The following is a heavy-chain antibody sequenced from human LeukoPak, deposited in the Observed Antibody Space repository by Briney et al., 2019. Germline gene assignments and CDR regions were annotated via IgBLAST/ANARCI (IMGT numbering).Heavy chain of an antibody. CDR2: TSSSDAGT. CDR3: AKAPVTSCRGAYCYPFDS. J-gene: IGHJ4*02. Sequence: GGSLRLSCAVSGFTLSTYAMSWVRQTPGKGLEWVAATSSSDAGTYHADSVRGRFTISRDNSKNTLYLQMNSLRAEDAAVYFCAKAPVTSCRGAYCYPFDSWGQGTLVTVSS. D-gene: IGHD2-21*01. CDR1: GFTLSTYA. V-gene: IGHV3-23*01.